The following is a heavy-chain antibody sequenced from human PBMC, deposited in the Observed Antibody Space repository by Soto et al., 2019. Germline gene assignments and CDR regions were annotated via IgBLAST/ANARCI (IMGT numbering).Heavy chain of an antibody. V-gene: IGHV3-23*01. CDR2: ISGSGGST. Sequence: GGSLRLSCVASGFPFEDHAMHWVRQGPGKGLEWVSGISGSGGSTYYADSVKGRFTISRDNSKNTLYLQMNSLRAEDTAVYYCANDKPSITMIGVDRAPYDYSGQGTLVTVSS. CDR3: ANDKPSITMIGVDRAPYDY. CDR1: GFPFEDHA. J-gene: IGHJ4*02. D-gene: IGHD3-22*01.